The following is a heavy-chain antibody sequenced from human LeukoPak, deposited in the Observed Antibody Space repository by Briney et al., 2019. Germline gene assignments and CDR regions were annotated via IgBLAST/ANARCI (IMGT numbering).Heavy chain of an antibody. J-gene: IGHJ4*02. V-gene: IGHV4-39*01. D-gene: IGHD4-17*01. CDR1: GGSISSSSYY. Sequence: PSETLSLTCTVSGGSISSSSYYWGWIRQPPGKGLEWIGSFYYSGSTYYNPSLKSRVTISVDTSQNQFSLKLSSVTAADTAVYYCARHPLYGDYVAGSYWGQGTLVTVSS. CDR3: ARHPLYGDYVAGSY. CDR2: FYYSGST.